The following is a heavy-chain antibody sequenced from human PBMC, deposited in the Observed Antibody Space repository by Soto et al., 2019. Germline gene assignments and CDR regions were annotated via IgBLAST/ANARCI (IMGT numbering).Heavy chain of an antibody. CDR1: GGSFSGYY. CDR2: INHSGST. D-gene: IGHD6-6*01. J-gene: IGHJ4*02. CDR3: ARLISIAARRKKYYFDY. V-gene: IGHV4-34*01. Sequence: QVQLQQWGAGLLKPSETLSLTCAVYGGSFSGYYWSWIRQPPGKGLEWIGEINHSGSTNYNPSLKSRVTISVDTSKNQFSLKLSSVTAADTAVYYCARLISIAARRKKYYFDYWGQGTLVTVSS.